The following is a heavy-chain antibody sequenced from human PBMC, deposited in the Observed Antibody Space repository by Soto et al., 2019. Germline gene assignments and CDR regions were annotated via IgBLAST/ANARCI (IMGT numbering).Heavy chain of an antibody. V-gene: IGHV4-59*12. J-gene: IGHJ4*02. CDR3: ARAPYDDTSAFLDY. CDR2: IHDSGST. D-gene: IGHD3-22*01. CDR1: GGSISSYY. Sequence: SETLSLTCTVSGGSISSYYWSWIRHPPGKGLEWIGYIHDSGSTYSNPSLKSRVTISVDRSKNQFSVKLSSVTAADTAVYYCARAPYDDTSAFLDYWGQGTLVTVSS.